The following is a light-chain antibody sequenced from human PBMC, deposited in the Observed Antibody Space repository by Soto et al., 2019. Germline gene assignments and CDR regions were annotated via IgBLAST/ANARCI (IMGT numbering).Light chain of an antibody. CDR3: QQSYSTTWK. J-gene: IGKJ1*01. Sequence: DIQMTQSPSSLSASVGDRVTITCRASQGISTYLNWYQQKPGKAPKLLIYAASSLQSGVPSRFSGSGTKTDFTLTIRSRQPENFETYSCQQSYSTTWKFGQGTKVELK. V-gene: IGKV1-39*01. CDR1: QGISTY. CDR2: AAS.